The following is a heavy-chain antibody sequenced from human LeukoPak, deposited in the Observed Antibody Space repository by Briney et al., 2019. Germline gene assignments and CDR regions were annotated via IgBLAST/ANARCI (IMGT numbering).Heavy chain of an antibody. Sequence: ARSLRLSSEASGFIFSTYAMHWVRQAPGKGLEWLAVISSDGSNKYHVDSVKGRFTISRDNSKNTLYLEMDSVRLGDTAVYYCARDDIIVGATTLDYWGQGTLVTVSS. CDR3: ARDDIIVGATTLDY. J-gene: IGHJ4*02. V-gene: IGHV3-30*04. CDR2: ISSDGSNK. D-gene: IGHD1-26*01. CDR1: GFIFSTYA.